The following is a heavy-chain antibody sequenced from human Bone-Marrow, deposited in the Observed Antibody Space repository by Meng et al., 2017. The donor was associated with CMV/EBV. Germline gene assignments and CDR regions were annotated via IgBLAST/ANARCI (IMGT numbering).Heavy chain of an antibody. D-gene: IGHD6-19*01. V-gene: IGHV3-11*01. CDR3: ARDRMDPAVAGNYYYYYGMDV. J-gene: IGHJ6*02. CDR1: GFTFSDYY. CDR2: ISSSGSTI. Sequence: GESLKISCAASGFTFSDYYKSWIRQAPGKGLEWVSYISSSGSTIYYADSVKGRFTIPGDNAKNSLYLQKNSLRAEDTDVYYCARDRMDPAVAGNYYYYYGMDVWGQGTTVTVSS.